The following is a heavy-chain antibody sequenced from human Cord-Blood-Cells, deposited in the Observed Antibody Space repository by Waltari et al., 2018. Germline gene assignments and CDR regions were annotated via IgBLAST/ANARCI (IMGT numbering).Heavy chain of an antibody. J-gene: IGHJ4*02. CDR2: IYYSGRT. V-gene: IGHV4-39*01. Sequence: QLQLQESGPGLVKPSETLSLTCTVSGGSISSSSYYWGWIRQPPGQGLEWIGSIYYSGRTYYNPSLKSRVTISVDTSKNQFSLKLSSVAAADTAVYYCARHGSGKIYDSSGYYYFDYWGQGTLVTVSS. CDR3: ARHGSGKIYDSSGYYYFDY. D-gene: IGHD3-22*01. CDR1: GGSISSSSYY.